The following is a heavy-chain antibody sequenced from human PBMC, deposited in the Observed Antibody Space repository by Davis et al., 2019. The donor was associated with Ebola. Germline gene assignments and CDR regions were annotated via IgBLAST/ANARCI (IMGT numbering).Heavy chain of an antibody. J-gene: IGHJ4*02. CDR3: AKDSRDFWSGYGY. V-gene: IGHV3-23*01. Sequence: GESLKISCAASGFTFSSYSMNWVRQAPGKGLEWVSAISGSGGSTYYADSVKGRFTISRDNSKNTLYLQMNSLRAEDTAVYYCAKDSRDFWSGYGYWGQGTLVTVSS. D-gene: IGHD3-3*01. CDR2: ISGSGGST. CDR1: GFTFSSYS.